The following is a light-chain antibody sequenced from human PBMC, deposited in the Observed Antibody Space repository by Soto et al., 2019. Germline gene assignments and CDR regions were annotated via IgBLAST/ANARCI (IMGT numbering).Light chain of an antibody. V-gene: IGLV3-21*02. CDR3: QVWDSSTDQNVV. CDR2: DDS. J-gene: IGLJ2*01. CDR1: KIGTKS. Sequence: SYELPQPPSVSVAPGQTARITCGGNKIGTKSVHWYQQKPGQAPVLVVFDDSDRPSGIPERFSGSNSGNTATLTISRVEAGDEADYYCQVWDSSTDQNVVFGGGTKVTVL.